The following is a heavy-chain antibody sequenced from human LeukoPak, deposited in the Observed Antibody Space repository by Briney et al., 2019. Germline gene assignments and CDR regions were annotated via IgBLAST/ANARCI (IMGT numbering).Heavy chain of an antibody. Sequence: ASVKVSCKASGYXXTXYGISWVRQAPGXXXXXMGWISGYNGNPKYAQKLQGRVTMTTDTSTSTAYMELRSLTSDDTAVYYCARVRYQLLEYFDYWGQGTLVTVSS. D-gene: IGHD2-2*01. CDR3: ARVRYQLLEYFDY. CDR2: ISGYNGNP. J-gene: IGHJ4*02. CDR1: GYXXTXYG. V-gene: IGHV1-18*01.